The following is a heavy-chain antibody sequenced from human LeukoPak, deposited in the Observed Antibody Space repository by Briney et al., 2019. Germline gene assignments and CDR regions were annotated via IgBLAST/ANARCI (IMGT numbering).Heavy chain of an antibody. D-gene: IGHD3-10*01. CDR2: INPSGGST. Sequence: ASVKVSCKASGYTFTSYYMHCVRQAPGQGLEWMGIINPSGGSTSYAQKFQGRGTMTRDMSTSTVYMELSSLRSEDTAVYYCARDTGAVYGFDYWGQGTLVTVSS. CDR1: GYTFTSYY. V-gene: IGHV1-46*01. J-gene: IGHJ4*02. CDR3: ARDTGAVYGFDY.